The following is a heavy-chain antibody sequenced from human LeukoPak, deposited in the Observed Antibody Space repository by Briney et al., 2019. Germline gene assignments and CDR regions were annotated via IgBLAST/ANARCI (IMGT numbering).Heavy chain of an antibody. J-gene: IGHJ4*02. CDR2: IYYSGST. Sequence: SETLSLTCTVSGGSISSSSYYWGWIRQPPGKGLEWIGSIYYSGSTYYNPSLKSGVTISVDTSKNHFSLKLSSVTAADTAVFYCARVWGAHGSIDYWGQGTLVTVSS. V-gene: IGHV4-39*02. D-gene: IGHD7-27*01. CDR1: GGSISSSSYY. CDR3: ARVWGAHGSIDY.